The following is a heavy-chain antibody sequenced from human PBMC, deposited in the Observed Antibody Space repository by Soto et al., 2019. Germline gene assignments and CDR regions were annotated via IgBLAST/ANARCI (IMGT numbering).Heavy chain of an antibody. Sequence: ASVKVSCKASGGTFSSYAISWVRQAPGQGLEWMGGIIPIFGTANYAQKFQGRVTITADESTSTAYMELSSLRSEDTAVYYCARDLDRSAGTDYYYGMDVWGQGTTVTVSS. CDR2: IIPIFGTA. V-gene: IGHV1-69*13. CDR1: GGTFSSYA. D-gene: IGHD2-15*01. CDR3: ARDLDRSAGTDYYYGMDV. J-gene: IGHJ6*02.